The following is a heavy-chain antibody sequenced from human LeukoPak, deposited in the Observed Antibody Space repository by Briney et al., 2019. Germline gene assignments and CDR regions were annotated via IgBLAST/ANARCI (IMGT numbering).Heavy chain of an antibody. CDR1: GGSVSSGTYY. CDR2: IYYSGST. Sequence: PSETLSLTCTVSGGSVSSGTYYWSWIRQPPGKGLERIGYIYYSGSTNYNPSLKSRVTISVDTSKNQFSLKVSSVTAADTAVYYCARKYCSSTSCYFGYYYYGMDVWGKGTTVTVSS. D-gene: IGHD2-2*01. J-gene: IGHJ6*04. CDR3: ARKYCSSTSCYFGYYYYGMDV. V-gene: IGHV4-61*01.